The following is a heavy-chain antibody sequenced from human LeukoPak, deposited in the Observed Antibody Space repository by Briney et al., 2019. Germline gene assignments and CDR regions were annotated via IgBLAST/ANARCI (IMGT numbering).Heavy chain of an antibody. D-gene: IGHD6-19*01. CDR3: ARSSLRSSGWYDFDY. CDR2: ISSSGSTI. V-gene: IGHV3-11*01. J-gene: IGHJ4*02. CDR1: GFTFSDYY. Sequence: GGSLRLSCAASGFTFSDYYMSWIRQAPGKGLEWVSYISSSGSTIYYADSVKGRFTISRDNAKNSLYLQMNSLRAEDTAVYYCARSSLRSSGWYDFDYWGQGTLVTVSS.